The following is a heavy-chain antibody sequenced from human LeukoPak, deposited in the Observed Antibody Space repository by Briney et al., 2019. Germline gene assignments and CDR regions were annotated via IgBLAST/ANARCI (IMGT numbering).Heavy chain of an antibody. CDR3: ASNVVGAINWFDP. CDR1: GFTFSSYW. J-gene: IGHJ5*02. CDR2: IKQDGSEK. D-gene: IGHD1-26*01. Sequence: GGSLRLSCAASGFTFSSYWMSWVRQAPGKGLEWVANIKQDGSEKYYVDSVKGRFTISRDNAKNSLYLQMNSLRAEDTAVYYCASNVVGAINWFDPWGQGTLVTVSS. V-gene: IGHV3-7*01.